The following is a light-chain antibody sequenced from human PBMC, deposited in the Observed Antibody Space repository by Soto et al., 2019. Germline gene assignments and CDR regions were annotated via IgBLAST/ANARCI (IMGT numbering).Light chain of an antibody. CDR1: QSVSTY. CDR2: GAS. V-gene: IGKV1-39*01. CDR3: QQRSNGGT. Sequence: DIQMTQSPSSLSTSVGDRVTITCRTSQSVSTYLNWYQQRPGKAPKLLIYGASSLQSGVPSRFSGSGSGTDFTLTISSLEPEDFAVYYCQQRSNGGTFGQGTKVDIK. J-gene: IGKJ1*01.